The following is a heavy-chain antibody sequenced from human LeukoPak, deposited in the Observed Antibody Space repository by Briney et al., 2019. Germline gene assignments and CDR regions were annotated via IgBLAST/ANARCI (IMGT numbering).Heavy chain of an antibody. V-gene: IGHV3-23*01. CDR3: AKDWNYYGSGSYYWDY. D-gene: IGHD3-10*01. J-gene: IGHJ4*02. CDR1: GFTFSSYG. Sequence: GGSLRLSCAASGFTFSSYGMSWVRQAPGKGLEWVSAISGSGGSTYYADSVKGRFTISRDNSKNTLYLQMNSLRAEDTAVYYCAKDWNYYGSGSYYWDYWGQGTLVTVSS. CDR2: ISGSGGST.